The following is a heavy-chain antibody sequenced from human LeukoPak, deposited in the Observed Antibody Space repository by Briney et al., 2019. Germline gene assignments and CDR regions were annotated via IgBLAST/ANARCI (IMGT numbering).Heavy chain of an antibody. V-gene: IGHV3-23*01. CDR3: AKRYFGNYYFDY. D-gene: IGHD3-10*01. J-gene: IGHJ4*02. Sequence: GGSLRPSCAASGFTFNNYAMTWVRQAPGKGLEWVSAINANGDSTYYADSVKGRFTISRDNSKNTLYLQMNSLRAEDTAVYYCAKRYFGNYYFDYWGQGTLVTVSS. CDR2: INANGDST. CDR1: GFTFNNYA.